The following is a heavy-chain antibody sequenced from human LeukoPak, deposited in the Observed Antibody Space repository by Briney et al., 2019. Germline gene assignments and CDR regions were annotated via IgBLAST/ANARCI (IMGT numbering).Heavy chain of an antibody. CDR2: INPNSGGT. Sequence: ASVKVSCKASGYTFTGYYMHWVRQAPGQGLEWMGRINPNSGGTNYAQKFQGRVTMTRDTSTSTVYMELSSLRSEDTAVYYCARAPPYCSGGSCYSDSYFDYWGQGTLVTVSS. J-gene: IGHJ4*02. CDR1: GYTFTGYY. D-gene: IGHD2-15*01. V-gene: IGHV1-2*06. CDR3: ARAPPYCSGGSCYSDSYFDY.